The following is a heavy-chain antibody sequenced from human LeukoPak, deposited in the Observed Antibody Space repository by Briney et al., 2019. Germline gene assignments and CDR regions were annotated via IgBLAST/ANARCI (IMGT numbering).Heavy chain of an antibody. D-gene: IGHD2-21*02. CDR1: GYIFTTYF. Sequence: ASVKVSCKASGYIFTTYFMHWLRQAPGQGPEWMGIINPRGGSTDYAQKFQDRITMTSDTSTSTVYMELKSLTSEDTAVYFCARVGATGATADNWGQGTLVTVSS. CDR2: INPRGGST. V-gene: IGHV1-46*01. J-gene: IGHJ4*02. CDR3: ARVGATGATADN.